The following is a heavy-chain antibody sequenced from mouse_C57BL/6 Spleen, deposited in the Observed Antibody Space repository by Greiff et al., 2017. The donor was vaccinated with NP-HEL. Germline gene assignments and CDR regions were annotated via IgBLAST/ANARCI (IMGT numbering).Heavy chain of an antibody. V-gene: IGHV1-15*01. CDR1: GYTFTDYE. Sequence: QVQLQQSGAELVRPGASVTLSCKASGYTFTDYEMHWVKQTPVHGLEWIGAIDPETGGTAYNQKFKGKAILTADKSSSTAYMELRSLTSEDSAVYCCTRWLLLAMDYWGQGTSVTVSS. J-gene: IGHJ4*01. CDR3: TRWLLLAMDY. D-gene: IGHD2-3*01. CDR2: IDPETGGT.